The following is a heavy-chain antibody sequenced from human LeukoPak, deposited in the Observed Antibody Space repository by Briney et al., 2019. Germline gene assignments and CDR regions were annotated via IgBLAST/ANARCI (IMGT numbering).Heavy chain of an antibody. CDR2: INHSGST. CDR1: GGSFSGYY. D-gene: IGHD3-3*01. J-gene: IGHJ4*02. CDR3: ARSTIFGVVRVFDY. Sequence: SETLSLTCAVYGGSFSGYYWSWIRQPPGKGLEWIGEINHSGSTNYNPSLKSRVTISVDTSKNQFSLKLSSVTAADTAVYYCARSTIFGVVRVFDYWGQGTLVTVSS. V-gene: IGHV4-34*01.